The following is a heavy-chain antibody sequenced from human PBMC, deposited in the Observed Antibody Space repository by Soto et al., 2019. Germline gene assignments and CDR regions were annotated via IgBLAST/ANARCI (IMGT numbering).Heavy chain of an antibody. Sequence: SETLSLTCGVSGDSISNNNWWSWVRQPPGKGLEWIGEVYHSGSTNCNPSLKSRVSMSVDKSKNQFSLNLSSVTAADTAVYYFAHRLGSRTNLPYWGKGSLV. V-gene: IGHV4-4*02. D-gene: IGHD3-10*01. J-gene: IGHJ1*01. CDR2: VYHSGST. CDR3: AHRLGSRTNLPY. CDR1: GDSISNNNW.